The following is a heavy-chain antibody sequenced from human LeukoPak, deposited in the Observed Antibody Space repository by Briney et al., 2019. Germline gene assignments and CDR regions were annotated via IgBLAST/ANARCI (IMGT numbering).Heavy chain of an antibody. J-gene: IGHJ4*02. D-gene: IGHD1-26*01. Sequence: GGSLRLSCAASGFTFSSYGMHWVRQAPGKGLEWVAFIRYDGSNKYYADSVKGRFTISRDNSKNTLYLQMGSLRAEDMAVYYCARRPDSGSYYVDYWGQGTLVTVSS. CDR1: GFTFSSYG. V-gene: IGHV3-30*02. CDR3: ARRPDSGSYYVDY. CDR2: IRYDGSNK.